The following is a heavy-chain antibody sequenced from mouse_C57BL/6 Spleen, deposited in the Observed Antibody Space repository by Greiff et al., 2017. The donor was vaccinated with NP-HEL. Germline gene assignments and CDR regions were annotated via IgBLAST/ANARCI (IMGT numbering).Heavy chain of an antibody. V-gene: IGHV5-17*01. D-gene: IGHD1-2*01. CDR2: ISSGSSTI. CDR3: ARGGPRPATTAVDY. CDR1: GFTFSDYG. Sequence: DVMLVESGGGLVKPGGSLKLSCAASGFTFSDYGMHWVRQAPEKGLEWVAYISSGSSTIYYADTVKGRFTISRDNAKNTLFLQMTSLRSEDTAMYYCARGGPRPATTAVDYWGQGTTLTVSS. J-gene: IGHJ2*01.